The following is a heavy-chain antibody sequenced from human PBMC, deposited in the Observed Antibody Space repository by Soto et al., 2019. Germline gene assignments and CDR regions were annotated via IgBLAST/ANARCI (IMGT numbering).Heavy chain of an antibody. CDR2: ISAYNGNT. CDR1: GYTFTSYG. V-gene: IGHV1-18*01. D-gene: IGHD3-16*01. Sequence: QVQLVQSGAEVKKPGASVKVSCKASGYTFTSYGISWVRQAPGQGLEWMGWISAYNGNTNYAQKLQGRVTMTTDTTTSTAYMERRSQRSDDKAVYYCARAKSYDYIWGSCHQIGAFDIWGQGTMVTVSS. CDR3: ARAKSYDYIWGSCHQIGAFDI. J-gene: IGHJ3*02.